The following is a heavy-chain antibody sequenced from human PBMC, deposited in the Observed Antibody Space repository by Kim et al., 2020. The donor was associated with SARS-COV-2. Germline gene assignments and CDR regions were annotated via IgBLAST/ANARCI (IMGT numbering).Heavy chain of an antibody. D-gene: IGHD3-10*01. CDR2: INHSGST. J-gene: IGHJ4*02. CDR3: ARAQYYYGLFDY. V-gene: IGHV4-34*01. Sequence: SETLSLTCAVYGGSFSGYYWSWIRQPPGKGLEWIGEINHSGSTNYNPSLKSRVTISVDTSKNQFSLKLSSVTAADTAVYYCARAQYYYGLFDYWGQGTLVTVSS. CDR1: GGSFSGYY.